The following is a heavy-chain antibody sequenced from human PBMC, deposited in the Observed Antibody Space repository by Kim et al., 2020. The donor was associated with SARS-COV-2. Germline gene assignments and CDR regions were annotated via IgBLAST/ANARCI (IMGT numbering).Heavy chain of an antibody. CDR2: IWYDGSNK. J-gene: IGHJ5*02. Sequence: GGSLRLSCAASGFTFSSYGMHWVRQAPGKGLEWVAVIWYDGSNKYYADSVKGRFTISRDNSKNTLYLQMNSLRAEDTAVYYCARDHPIAGAGDYNWFDPWGQGTLVTVSS. CDR1: GFTFSSYG. CDR3: ARDHPIAGAGDYNWFDP. V-gene: IGHV3-33*01. D-gene: IGHD6-13*01.